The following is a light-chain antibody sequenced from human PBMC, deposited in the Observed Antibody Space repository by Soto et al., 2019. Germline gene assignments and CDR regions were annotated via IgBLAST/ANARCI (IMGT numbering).Light chain of an antibody. CDR2: GAS. CDR1: QSVSINY. J-gene: IGKJ1*01. Sequence: EIVLTQSACPLSLSPGERATLSWTASQSVSINYLAWYQQKSGQAPRLLIYGASNRATGIPDRFSGSGYGTDFTLTISRLETQDSAVYYCQQYGASPWTFGQGTKVDIK. V-gene: IGKV3-20*01. CDR3: QQYGASPWT.